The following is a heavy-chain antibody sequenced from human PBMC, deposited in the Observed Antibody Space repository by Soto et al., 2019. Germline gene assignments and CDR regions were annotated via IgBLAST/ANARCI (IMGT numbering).Heavy chain of an antibody. J-gene: IGHJ5*02. CDR2: INAHSGGT. CDR3: AKDLTRQLAYWLDP. Sequence: ASVTVSCKASGFSFTGYYIHWLRQAPGQGLEWMGWINAHSGGTEYAQKFQGRVTLTRDTSIATAYLTLTSLTSDDTALYYCAKDLTRQLAYWLDPWGQGTQVTVSS. D-gene: IGHD6-6*01. CDR1: GFSFTGYY. V-gene: IGHV1-2*02.